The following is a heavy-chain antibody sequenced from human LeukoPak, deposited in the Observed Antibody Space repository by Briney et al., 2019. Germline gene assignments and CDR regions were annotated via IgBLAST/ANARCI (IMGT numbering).Heavy chain of an antibody. D-gene: IGHD5-12*01. J-gene: IGHJ4*02. CDR1: GYTFTGYA. CDR2: INAGNGNT. Sequence: GSVRVSCKASGYTFTGYAMPGVRQAPGERGEWMGWINAGNGNTKHSQKFQGRVTITRDTSASTPYMELSSLRSEDTAVYYCARDSRLRGYCGYGYWGQGTLVTVSS. CDR3: ARDSRLRGYCGYGY. V-gene: IGHV1-3*01.